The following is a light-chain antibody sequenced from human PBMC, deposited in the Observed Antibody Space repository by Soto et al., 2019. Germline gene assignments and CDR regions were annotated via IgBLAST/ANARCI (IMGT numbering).Light chain of an antibody. V-gene: IGKV3-20*01. Sequence: EVVLTQSPGTLSLSPGESATLSCRASQSVYINSLAWYQHKRGRAPRLLIYGASTRATAVPDRFTGSGSGKDFALTISSLEPEDAAVYYCQQYGDSPFTFGPGTNLDIK. CDR2: GAS. CDR1: QSVYINS. CDR3: QQYGDSPFT. J-gene: IGKJ2*01.